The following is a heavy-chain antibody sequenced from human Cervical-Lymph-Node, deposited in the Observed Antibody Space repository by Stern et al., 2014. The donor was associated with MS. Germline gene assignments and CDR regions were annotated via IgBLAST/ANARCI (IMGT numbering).Heavy chain of an antibody. D-gene: IGHD5-12*01. CDR1: GYLFDDYW. Sequence: VQLVQSGAEVKKPGEFLKLSCEASGYLFDDYWIGWVRQMSGRGLELVAIIFPRDSNTRYSPSVQGPVTISAAKSISPAFLQRRSLKAADTPMYYCARSPATPSGYDRFDYWGQGALVTVSS. J-gene: IGHJ4*02. CDR3: ARSPATPSGYDRFDY. V-gene: IGHV5-51*03. CDR2: IFPRDSNT.